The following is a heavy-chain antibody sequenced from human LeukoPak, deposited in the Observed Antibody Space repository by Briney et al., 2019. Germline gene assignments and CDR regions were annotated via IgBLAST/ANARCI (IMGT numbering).Heavy chain of an antibody. CDR1: GGSISSYY. CDR3: ARSGVLRYFDWLRNYYYYGMDV. V-gene: IGHV4-34*01. CDR2: INHSGST. Sequence: SETLSLTCTVSGGSISSYYWSWIRQPPGKGLEWIGEINHSGSTNYNPSLKSRVTISVDTSKNQFSLKLSSVTAADTAVYYCARSGVLRYFDWLRNYYYYGMDVWGQGTTVTVSS. J-gene: IGHJ6*02. D-gene: IGHD3-9*01.